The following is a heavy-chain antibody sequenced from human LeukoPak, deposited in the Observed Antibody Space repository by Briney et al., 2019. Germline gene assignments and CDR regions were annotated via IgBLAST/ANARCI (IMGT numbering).Heavy chain of an antibody. Sequence: GGSLRLSCAASGFTFNSYGMFWVRQAPGKGLEWVAFIWPDGSNKLYGDSVKGRFTISRDNSKNTVYLQMNSLRAEDTAVCHCAKAPAYSSAWYRSFDPWGQGTLVTVSS. D-gene: IGHD6-13*01. CDR3: AKAPAYSSAWYRSFDP. CDR1: GFTFNSYG. CDR2: IWPDGSNK. V-gene: IGHV3-30*02. J-gene: IGHJ5*02.